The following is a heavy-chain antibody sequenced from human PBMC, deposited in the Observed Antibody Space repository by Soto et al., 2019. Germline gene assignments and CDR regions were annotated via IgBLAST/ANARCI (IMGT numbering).Heavy chain of an antibody. CDR2: IYYSGST. CDR3: ARSGGGSGWL. Sequence: QVQLQESGPGLVKASETLSLTCTVSGGSVSSGSYYWSWIRQPPGKGLEWIAYIYYSGSTKYNPSLKSRVTISRDTSKNQFSLKLTSVTALDTAVYYCARSGGGSGWLGGQGTLVTVSS. V-gene: IGHV4-61*01. J-gene: IGHJ4*02. CDR1: GGSVSSGSYY. D-gene: IGHD6-19*01.